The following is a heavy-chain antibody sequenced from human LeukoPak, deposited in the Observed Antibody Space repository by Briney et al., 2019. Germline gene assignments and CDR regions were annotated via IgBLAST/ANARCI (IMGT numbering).Heavy chain of an antibody. CDR1: GFTFSSYW. Sequence: GGSLRLSCAASGFTFSSYWMSWVRQAPGKGLEWVANIKQDGSEKYYVDSVKGRFTISRDNAKNSLYLQMNSPRAEDTAVYYCARAGYDFWSVNFDYWGQGTLVTVSS. CDR2: IKQDGSEK. D-gene: IGHD3-3*01. V-gene: IGHV3-7*01. CDR3: ARAGYDFWSVNFDY. J-gene: IGHJ4*02.